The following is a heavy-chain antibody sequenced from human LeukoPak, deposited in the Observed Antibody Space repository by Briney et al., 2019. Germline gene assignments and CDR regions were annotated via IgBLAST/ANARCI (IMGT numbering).Heavy chain of an antibody. D-gene: IGHD3-10*01. J-gene: IGHJ4*02. Sequence: SVKVSCKASGGTFSSYAISWVRQAPGQGLEWMGGIIPIFGTTNYAQKFQGRVTITADESTSTAYMELSSLRSEDTAVYYCARDYYGSGTYHKPFDYWGQGTLVTVSS. CDR1: GGTFSSYA. CDR2: IIPIFGTT. V-gene: IGHV1-69*13. CDR3: ARDYYGSGTYHKPFDY.